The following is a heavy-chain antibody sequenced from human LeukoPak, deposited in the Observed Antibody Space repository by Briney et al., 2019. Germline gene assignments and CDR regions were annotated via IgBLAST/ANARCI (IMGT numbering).Heavy chain of an antibody. CDR2: IIPIFGTA. CDR1: GGTFISYA. CDR3: ARNLMVRGVIIIGAFDI. V-gene: IGHV1-69*01. D-gene: IGHD3-10*01. J-gene: IGHJ3*02. Sequence: SVKVSCKASGGTFISYAISWVRQAPGQGLKWMGGIIPIFGTANYAQKFQGRVTITADESTSTAYMELSSLRSEDTAVYYRARNLMVRGVIIIGAFDIWGQGTMVTVSS.